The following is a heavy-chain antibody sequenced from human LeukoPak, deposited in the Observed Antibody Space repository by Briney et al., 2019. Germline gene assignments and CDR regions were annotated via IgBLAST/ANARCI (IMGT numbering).Heavy chain of an antibody. CDR3: ARANYYDSSGRDAFDI. J-gene: IGHJ3*02. Sequence: SETLSLTCTVSGGSISSYYWSWIRQPPGKGLEWIGYIYYGGSTNYNPSLKSRVTISVDTSKNQFSLKLSSVTAADTAVYYCARANYYDSSGRDAFDIWGQGTMVTVSS. CDR1: GGSISSYY. V-gene: IGHV4-59*01. D-gene: IGHD3-22*01. CDR2: IYYGGST.